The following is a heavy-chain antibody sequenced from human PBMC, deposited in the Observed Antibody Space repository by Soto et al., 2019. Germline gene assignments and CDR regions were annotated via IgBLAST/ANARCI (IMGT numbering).Heavy chain of an antibody. J-gene: IGHJ4*02. V-gene: IGHV3-30-3*01. Sequence: QVQLVESGGGVVQPGRSLRLSCAASGFTFSSYAMHWVRQAPGKGLEWVAVISYDGSNKYYADSVKGRFTISRDNSKNTLYLQMNSLRAEDTAVYYCARDPGDTMIVWGQGTLVTVSS. D-gene: IGHD3-22*01. CDR2: ISYDGSNK. CDR3: ARDPGDTMIV. CDR1: GFTFSSYA.